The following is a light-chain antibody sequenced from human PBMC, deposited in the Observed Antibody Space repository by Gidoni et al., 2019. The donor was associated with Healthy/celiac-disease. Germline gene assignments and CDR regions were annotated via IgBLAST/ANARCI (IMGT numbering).Light chain of an antibody. V-gene: IGKV1-33*01. CDR1: QDISNY. CDR3: QQYDNLPRGPIFT. J-gene: IGKJ3*01. CDR2: DAS. Sequence: DIQMTQSPSSLSASVGDRVTITCQASQDISNYLNWYQQKPGKAPKLLIYDASNLETGVPSRFSGSGSGTDFTFTISSLQPEDIATYYCQQYDNLPRGPIFTFGPGTKVDIK.